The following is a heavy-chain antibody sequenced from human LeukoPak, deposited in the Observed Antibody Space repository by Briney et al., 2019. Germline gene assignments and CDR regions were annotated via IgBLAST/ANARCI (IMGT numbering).Heavy chain of an antibody. D-gene: IGHD3-22*01. J-gene: IGHJ4*02. Sequence: SETLSLTCAVYGGSFSGYYWSWIRQPPGKGLEWIGEINHSGSTNYNPSLKSRVTISVDKSKNQFSLKLSSVTAADTAVYYCARTTDSSYDYWGQGTLVTVSS. CDR2: INHSGST. CDR3: ARTTDSSYDY. CDR1: GGSFSGYY. V-gene: IGHV4-34*01.